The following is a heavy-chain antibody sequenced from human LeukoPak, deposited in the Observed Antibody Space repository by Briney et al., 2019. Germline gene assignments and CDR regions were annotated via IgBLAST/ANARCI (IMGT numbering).Heavy chain of an antibody. CDR2: IYYSGST. V-gene: IGHV4-39*07. D-gene: IGHD3-10*01. Sequence: SETLSLTCTVSGGSISSSSYYWGWIRQPPGKGLEWIGSIYYSGSTYYNPSLKSRVTISVDTSKNQFSLKLSSVTAADTAVYYCANGRAIWFGPHDYWGQGTLVTVSS. CDR3: ANGRAIWFGPHDY. CDR1: GGSISSSSYY. J-gene: IGHJ4*02.